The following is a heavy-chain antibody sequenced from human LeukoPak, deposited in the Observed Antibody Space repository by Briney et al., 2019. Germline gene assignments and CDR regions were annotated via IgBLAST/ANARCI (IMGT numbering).Heavy chain of an antibody. CDR3: SRAKVGIRYFDWLSPACFDY. J-gene: IGHJ4*02. Sequence: PGGSLRLYCAASGFTFSSYSMNWVRQAPGKGLELVSSISSSSSYIYYADSVKGRFTISRDNAKNSLYLQMNSLRAEDTAVYYCSRAKVGIRYFDWLSPACFDYWGQGTLVTVSS. V-gene: IGHV3-21*01. CDR2: ISSSSSYI. CDR1: GFTFSSYS. D-gene: IGHD3-9*01.